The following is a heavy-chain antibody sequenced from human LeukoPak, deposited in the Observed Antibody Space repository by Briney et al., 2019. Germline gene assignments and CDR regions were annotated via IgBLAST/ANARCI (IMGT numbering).Heavy chain of an antibody. CDR1: GGSFSGYY. D-gene: IGHD2-15*01. J-gene: IGHJ3*02. CDR2: INHSGST. CDR3: ARMGLSVVQTPDAFDI. Sequence: SETLSLTCAVYGGSFSGYYWSWIRQPPGKGLEWIGEINHSGSTNYNPSLKSRVTISVDTSKNQFSLKLSSVTAADTAVYYCARMGLSVVQTPDAFDIWGQGTMVTVSS. V-gene: IGHV4-34*01.